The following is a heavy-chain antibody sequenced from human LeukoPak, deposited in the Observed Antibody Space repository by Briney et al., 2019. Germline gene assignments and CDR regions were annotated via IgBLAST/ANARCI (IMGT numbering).Heavy chain of an antibody. J-gene: IGHJ6*01. CDR3: ARENYYNMDV. Sequence: PGGSLRLSCAASGFXFRRYCISWVRQAPGKGLEWVANINQDGSEKYYVDSVKGQFTISRDSAKNSLYLQMNTLRAEDTAVYYCARENYYNMDVWGQGTSVTVSS. V-gene: IGHV3-7*04. CDR1: GFXFRRYC. CDR2: INQDGSEK.